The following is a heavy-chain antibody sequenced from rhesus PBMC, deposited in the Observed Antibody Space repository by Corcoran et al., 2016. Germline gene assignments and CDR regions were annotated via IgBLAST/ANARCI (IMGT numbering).Heavy chain of an antibody. CDR2: IGGSSGST. J-gene: IGHJ4*01. CDR1: GYSISSGYG. D-gene: IGHD5-12*01. Sequence: QVQLQESGPGLVKPSETLSLTCAVSGYSISSGYGWSWIRQPPGNGLDWIGSIGGSSGSTNYNPSLKSRVTISKDTSKNQFSLKLSSVTAADTAVYYCARGVGYSYSFDYWGQGVLVTVSS. CDR3: ARGVGYSYSFDY. V-gene: IGHV4-127*01.